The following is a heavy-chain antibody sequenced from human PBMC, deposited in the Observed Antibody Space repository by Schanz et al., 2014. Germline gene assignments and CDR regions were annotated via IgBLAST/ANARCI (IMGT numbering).Heavy chain of an antibody. CDR2: IGYDGSEK. J-gene: IGHJ4*02. CDR3: AKHVRSLTGNDY. D-gene: IGHD3-9*01. CDR1: GFTFSKYG. Sequence: VQLVESGGGVVQPGRSLRLSCAASGFTFSKYGVHWVRQAPGKGLEWVANIGYDGSEKYYVDSVKGRFTISRDNSKDTLYLQMSGLTPEDTAVYYCAKHVRSLTGNDYWGQGTLXTVSS. V-gene: IGHV3-33*06.